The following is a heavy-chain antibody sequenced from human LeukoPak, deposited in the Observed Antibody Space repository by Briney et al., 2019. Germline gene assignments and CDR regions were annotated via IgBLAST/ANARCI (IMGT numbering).Heavy chain of an antibody. CDR1: GFTFSSYA. J-gene: IGHJ4*02. V-gene: IGHV3-30-3*01. CDR3: AGERWLQPFGY. CDR2: ISYDGSNK. D-gene: IGHD5-24*01. Sequence: GGSLRLSCAASGFTFSSYAMHWVRQAPGKGLEWVAVISYDGSNKYYADSVKGRFTIPRDNSKNTLYLQMNSLRAEDTAVYYCAGERWLQPFGYWGQGTLVTVSS.